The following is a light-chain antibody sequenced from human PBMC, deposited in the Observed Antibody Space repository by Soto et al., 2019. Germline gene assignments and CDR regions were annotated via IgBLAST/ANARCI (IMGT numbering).Light chain of an antibody. CDR1: QSVRSN. CDR3: QQYDNWPWT. J-gene: IGKJ1*01. Sequence: DIVMTQSPDTLSVSPGEGVTLSCRASQSVRSNLAWYQQKPGQAPRLLIIGAFTRAPGIPSGFSGSGSGTEFTLTISSLQSEDFAVYYCQQYDNWPWTFGQGTKVDIK. V-gene: IGKV3-15*01. CDR2: GAF.